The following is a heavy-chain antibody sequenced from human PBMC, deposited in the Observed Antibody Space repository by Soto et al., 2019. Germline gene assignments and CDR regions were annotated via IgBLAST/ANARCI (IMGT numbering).Heavy chain of an antibody. D-gene: IGHD3-22*01. J-gene: IGHJ4*01. CDR2: VYWDDDK. Sequence: SGPTLVNPTQTLTLTCTFSGFSLSDSGVGVAWIRQPPGKALEWLALVYWDDDKRYSPSLQNRLTITKDTSTNQVVLTMTNMGPVDTATYYCAHTFSSGTFDYWGQGTLVTVLL. CDR1: GFSLSDSGVG. V-gene: IGHV2-5*02. CDR3: AHTFSSGTFDY.